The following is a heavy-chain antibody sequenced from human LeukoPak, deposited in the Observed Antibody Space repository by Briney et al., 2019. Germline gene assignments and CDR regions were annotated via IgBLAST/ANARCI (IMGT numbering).Heavy chain of an antibody. D-gene: IGHD3-22*01. J-gene: IGHJ6*03. Sequence: GGSLRLSCAASGFTFSTYSMNWVRQAPGKGLEWVSSISSSNSYIYYADSVKGRFTISRDNAKNSLYLQMNSLGAEDTAVYYCARDRGYYDSSGYYYYYYMDVWGKGTTVTVSS. CDR3: ARDRGYYDSSGYYYYYYMDV. CDR1: GFTFSTYS. CDR2: ISSSNSYI. V-gene: IGHV3-21*01.